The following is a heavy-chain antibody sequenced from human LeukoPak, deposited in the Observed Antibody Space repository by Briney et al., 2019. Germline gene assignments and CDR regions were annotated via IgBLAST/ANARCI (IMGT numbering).Heavy chain of an antibody. J-gene: IGHJ4*02. CDR2: INPNSDDT. CDR1: GYTFTGYY. D-gene: IGHD1-26*01. Sequence: ASVKVSCTASGYTFTGYYLHWVRQAPGQGPEWMGYINPNSDDTNFAQNFQGRVTMTRDTSISTAYMELTRLRSDDTAVYYCTTGSPPFGYWGQGTLVTVSS. V-gene: IGHV1-2*02. CDR3: TTGSPPFGY.